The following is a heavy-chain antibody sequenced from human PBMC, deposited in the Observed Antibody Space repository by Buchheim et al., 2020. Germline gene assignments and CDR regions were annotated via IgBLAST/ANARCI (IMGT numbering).Heavy chain of an antibody. V-gene: IGHV3-30-3*01. J-gene: IGHJ5*02. D-gene: IGHD6-13*01. CDR1: GFTFSSYA. CDR3: ARDPRPGYSSSWYVADNWFDP. Sequence: VQLVESGGGLVQPGGSLRLSCAASGFTFSSYAMHWVRQAPGKGLEWVAVISYDGSNKYYADSVKGRFTISRDNSKNTLYLQMNSLRAEDTAVYYCARDPRPGYSSSWYVADNWFDPWGQGTL. CDR2: ISYDGSNK.